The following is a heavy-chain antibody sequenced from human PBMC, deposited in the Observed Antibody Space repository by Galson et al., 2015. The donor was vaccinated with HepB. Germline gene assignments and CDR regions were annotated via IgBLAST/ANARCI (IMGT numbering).Heavy chain of an antibody. CDR1: GGTFSSYA. V-gene: IGHV1-69*10. CDR2: IIPIFGVA. J-gene: IGHJ6*02. Sequence: SVKVSCKASGGTFSSYAISWVRQAPGQELEWMGGIIPIFGVANYAQKFQGRVTITADKSTSTAYMELSSLRSEDTAVYYCARGVVRDYYYYYYGMDVWGQGTTVTVSS. D-gene: IGHD2-2*01. CDR3: ARGVVRDYYYYYYGMDV.